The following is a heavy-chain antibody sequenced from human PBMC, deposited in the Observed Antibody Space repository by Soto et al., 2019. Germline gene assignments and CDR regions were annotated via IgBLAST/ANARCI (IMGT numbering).Heavy chain of an antibody. Sequence: VKVSCKASGGTVRSSTISWVRQAPGQGLEWMGRIIPILGIANYAQKFQGRVTITADKSTSTAYMELSSLRSEDTAVYYCAKGGRQWLVTSDFNYWGQGALVTVSS. J-gene: IGHJ4*02. V-gene: IGHV1-69*02. CDR1: GGTVRSST. CDR3: AKGGRQWLVTSDFNY. CDR2: IIPILGIA. D-gene: IGHD6-19*01.